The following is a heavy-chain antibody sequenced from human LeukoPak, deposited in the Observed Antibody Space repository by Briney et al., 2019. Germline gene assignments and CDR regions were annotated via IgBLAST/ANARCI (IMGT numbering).Heavy chain of an antibody. CDR1: GGTFSSYA. J-gene: IGHJ3*02. CDR2: IIPIFGTA. Sequence: SVKVSCKASGGTFSSYAISWVRQAPGQGLEWMGGIIPIFGTANYAQKFQGRVTITADKSTSTAYMELSSLRSEDTAVYYCARTQEGGYCSSTSCYAHVFDIWGQGTMVTVSS. D-gene: IGHD2-2*01. CDR3: ARTQEGGYCSSTSCYAHVFDI. V-gene: IGHV1-69*06.